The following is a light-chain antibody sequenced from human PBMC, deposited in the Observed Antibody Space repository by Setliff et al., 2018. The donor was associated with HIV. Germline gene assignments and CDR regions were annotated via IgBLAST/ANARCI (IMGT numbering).Light chain of an antibody. Sequence: QSALAQPRSVSGSPGQSVTISCTGTSSDVGGYNYVSWYQQYPGKAPKVMIYDVTKRPSGVPDRFSGSKSGNTASLTISGLQAEDEADYYCCSYVGSYTNYVFGTGTKVTVL. V-gene: IGLV2-11*01. CDR2: DVT. CDR3: CSYVGSYTNYV. J-gene: IGLJ1*01. CDR1: SSDVGGYNY.